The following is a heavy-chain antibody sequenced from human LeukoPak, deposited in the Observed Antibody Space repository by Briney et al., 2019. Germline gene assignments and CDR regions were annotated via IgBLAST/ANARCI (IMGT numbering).Heavy chain of an antibody. J-gene: IGHJ4*02. CDR1: GFTFSSDP. Sequence: GGSLRLSCAASGFTFSSDPMNWVRQAPGKGLEWVAHIRSPGSPIFYADSVRGRFTISRDNAKNSLFLQMNSLRDEDTAVYYCVRDSDWAFDYWGQGTLVTVSS. V-gene: IGHV3-48*02. CDR3: VRDSDWAFDY. CDR2: IRSPGSPI. D-gene: IGHD3/OR15-3a*01.